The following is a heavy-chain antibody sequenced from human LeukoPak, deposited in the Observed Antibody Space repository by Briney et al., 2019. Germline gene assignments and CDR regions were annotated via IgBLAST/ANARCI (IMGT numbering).Heavy chain of an antibody. Sequence: PGGSLRLSCAASGFTFSDYYMSWIRQAPGKGLEWVSYISSSGSTIYYADSVKGRFTISRDNAKNSLYLQMNSLRAEDTAVYYCARWGDYYGSGSYYNGSQNWFDPWGQGTLVTVSS. V-gene: IGHV3-11*01. D-gene: IGHD3-10*01. CDR2: ISSSGSTI. CDR1: GFTFSDYY. CDR3: ARWGDYYGSGSYYNGSQNWFDP. J-gene: IGHJ5*02.